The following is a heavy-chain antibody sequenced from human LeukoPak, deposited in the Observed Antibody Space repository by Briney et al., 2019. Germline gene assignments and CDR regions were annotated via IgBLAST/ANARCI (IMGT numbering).Heavy chain of an antibody. J-gene: IGHJ4*02. CDR1: GYTFTTYA. Sequence: ASVKVSCKASGYTFTTYAMHWLRQAPGQTLEWLGWINPANGYTKYSQQIQGRVTMTTDTSTSTAYMDLRSLRSDDTAVYYCARDGYYSDLGSYYTPFDYWGQGTLITVSS. D-gene: IGHD3-10*01. V-gene: IGHV1-3*01. CDR2: INPANGYT. CDR3: ARDGYYSDLGSYYTPFDY.